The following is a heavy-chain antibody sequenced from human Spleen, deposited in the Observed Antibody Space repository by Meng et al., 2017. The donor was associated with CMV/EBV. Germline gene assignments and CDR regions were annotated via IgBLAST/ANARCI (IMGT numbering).Heavy chain of an antibody. Sequence: GESLKISCAASGFIFSNYWMSWVRQAPGKGLEWVSVIYSGGSSTYYADSVKGRFTISRDNSKNTLYLQMNSLRAEDTAVYYCAKYRQGWFDPWGQGTLVTVSS. CDR1: GFIFSNYW. CDR2: IYSGGSST. J-gene: IGHJ5*02. V-gene: IGHV3-23*03. D-gene: IGHD3-16*02. CDR3: AKYRQGWFDP.